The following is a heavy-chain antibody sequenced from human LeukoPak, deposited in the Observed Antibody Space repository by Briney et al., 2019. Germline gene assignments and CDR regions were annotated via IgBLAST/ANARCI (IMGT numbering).Heavy chain of an antibody. CDR2: VYSTGSA. V-gene: IGHV4-4*07. J-gene: IGHJ3*02. Sequence: SETLSLTCTVSGGSISSYYWSWIRQPAGKGLEWIGRVYSTGSANYSPSLESRVIISIDTSKNQFFLRLSSVTAADTAVYYCARVYRRDGYNYDGFDIWGQGTMVTVS. D-gene: IGHD5-24*01. CDR3: ARVYRRDGYNYDGFDI. CDR1: GGSISSYY.